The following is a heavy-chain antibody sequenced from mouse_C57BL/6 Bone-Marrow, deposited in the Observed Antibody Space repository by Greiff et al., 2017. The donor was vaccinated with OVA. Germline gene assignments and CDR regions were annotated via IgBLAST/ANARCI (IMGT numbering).Heavy chain of an antibody. CDR1: GFNIKDDY. CDR3: TTPPYSNYAY. J-gene: IGHJ3*01. CDR2: IDPENGDT. D-gene: IGHD2-5*01. Sequence: EVKLQQSGAELVRPGASVKLSCTASGFNIKDDYMHWVKQRPEQGLEWIGWIDPENGDTEYASKFQGKATITADTSSNTAYLQLSSLTSEDTAVYYCTTPPYSNYAYWGQGTLVTVSA. V-gene: IGHV14-4*01.